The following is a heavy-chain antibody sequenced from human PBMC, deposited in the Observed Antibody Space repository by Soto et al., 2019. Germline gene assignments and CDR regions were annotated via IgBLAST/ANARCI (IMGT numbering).Heavy chain of an antibody. V-gene: IGHV1-8*01. D-gene: IGHD2-15*01. CDR2: MNPNSGNT. CDR1: GYTFTSYD. CDR3: ARSSRKYCSGGSCYSDY. Sequence: ASVKVSCKASGYTFTSYDINWVRQATGQGLEWMGWMNPNSGNTCYAQKFQGRVTMTRNTSISTAYMELSSLRSEDTAVYYCARSSRKYCSGGSCYSDYWGQGTLVTVSS. J-gene: IGHJ4*02.